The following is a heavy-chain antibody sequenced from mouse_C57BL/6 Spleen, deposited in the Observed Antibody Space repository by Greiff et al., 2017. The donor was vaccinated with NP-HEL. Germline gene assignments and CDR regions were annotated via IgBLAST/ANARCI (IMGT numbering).Heavy chain of an antibody. CDR1: GFTFSDYY. CDR3: ARHSLTGPYYAMDY. Sequence: EVQLVESGGGLVQPGGSLKLSCAASGFTFSDYYMYWVRQTPEKRLEWVAYISNGGGSTYYPDTVKGRFTISRDNAKNTLYLQMSRLKSEDTAMYYCARHSLTGPYYAMDYWGQGTSVTVSS. CDR2: ISNGGGST. D-gene: IGHD4-1*01. V-gene: IGHV5-12*01. J-gene: IGHJ4*01.